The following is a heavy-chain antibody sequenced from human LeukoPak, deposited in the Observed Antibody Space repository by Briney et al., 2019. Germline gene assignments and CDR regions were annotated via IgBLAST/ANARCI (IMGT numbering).Heavy chain of an antibody. J-gene: IGHJ6*03. Sequence: PSETLSLTCAVYGGSFSGYYWSWIRQPPGKGLEWIGETNHSGSTNYNPSLKSRVTISVDTSKNQSSLKLSSVTAADTAVYYCARRHPARGYSSSWYYYYMDVWGKGTTVTVSS. CDR3: ARRHPARGYSSSWYYYYMDV. CDR2: TNHSGST. D-gene: IGHD6-13*01. CDR1: GGSFSGYY. V-gene: IGHV4-34*01.